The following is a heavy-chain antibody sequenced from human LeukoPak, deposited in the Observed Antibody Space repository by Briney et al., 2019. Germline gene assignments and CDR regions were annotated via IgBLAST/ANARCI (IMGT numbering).Heavy chain of an antibody. CDR2: IYTSGST. D-gene: IGHD3-22*01. J-gene: IGHJ4*02. V-gene: IGHV4-61*02. CDR1: GGSISSGSYY. Sequence: SETLSLTCTVSGGSISSGSYYWSWIRQPAGKGLEWIGRIYTSGSTNHNPSLKSRVTISVDTSKNQFSLKLSSVTAADTAVYYCARDNPHAMYYYDSGDYWGQGTLVTVSS. CDR3: ARDNPHAMYYYDSGDY.